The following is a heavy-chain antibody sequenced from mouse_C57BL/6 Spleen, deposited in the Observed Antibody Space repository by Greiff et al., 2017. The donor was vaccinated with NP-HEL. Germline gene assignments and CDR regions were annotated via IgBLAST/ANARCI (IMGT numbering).Heavy chain of an antibody. V-gene: IGHV5-6*01. CDR1: GFTFSSYG. J-gene: IGHJ4*01. CDR3: ARGDYDGGYYAMDY. Sequence: VQLKESGGDLVKPGGSLKLSCAASGFTFSSYGMSWVRQTPDKRLEWVATISSGGSYTYYPDSVKGRFTISRDNAKNTLYLQMSSLKSEDTAMYYCARGDYDGGYYAMDYWGQGTSVTVSS. D-gene: IGHD2-4*01. CDR2: ISSGGSYT.